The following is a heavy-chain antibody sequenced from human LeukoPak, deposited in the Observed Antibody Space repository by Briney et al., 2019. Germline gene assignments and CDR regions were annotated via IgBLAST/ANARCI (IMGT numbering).Heavy chain of an antibody. V-gene: IGHV3-30-3*01. CDR3: AKDSPTPPYYYDSSGYFSD. D-gene: IGHD3-22*01. Sequence: PGGSLRLSCAPSGFTFSTYAMLWVRQAPGKGLEWVALISYDGSYKFYADSVKGRFTISRDNSKNTLYLQMNSLRAEDTAVYYCAKDSPTPPYYYDSSGYFSDWGQGTLVTVSS. J-gene: IGHJ4*02. CDR2: ISYDGSYK. CDR1: GFTFSTYA.